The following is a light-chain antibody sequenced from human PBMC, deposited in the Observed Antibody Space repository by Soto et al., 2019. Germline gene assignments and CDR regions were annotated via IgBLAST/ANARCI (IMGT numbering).Light chain of an antibody. Sequence: DIQMTQSPSSLSASVGDRVTITCRASQTIKNYLHWYQQKLGKAPKVLIYSASTLRSGVPSRFSGSGSGTDFTLTISSLQAEYFATYYCQQSFTTPRTFGQGTKLEIK. CDR3: QQSFTTPRT. V-gene: IGKV1-39*01. CDR2: SAS. J-gene: IGKJ2*01. CDR1: QTIKNY.